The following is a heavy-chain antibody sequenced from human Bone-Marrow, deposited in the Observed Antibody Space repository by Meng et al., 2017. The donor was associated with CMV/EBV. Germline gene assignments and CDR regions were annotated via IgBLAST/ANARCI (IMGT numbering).Heavy chain of an antibody. CDR1: GYNFAKYW. CDR3: ARRASYSLNSGYFGFDY. D-gene: IGHD3-22*01. V-gene: IGHV5-51*01. Sequence: GESLKISCQASGYNFAKYWIGWVRQMSGEGLEWMGIIDPGDSDTRYRPSFQGQVTISADKSINTAYLQWSTLKASDTAIYYCARRASYSLNSGYFGFDYWGQGTLVTFSS. J-gene: IGHJ4*02. CDR2: IDPGDSDT.